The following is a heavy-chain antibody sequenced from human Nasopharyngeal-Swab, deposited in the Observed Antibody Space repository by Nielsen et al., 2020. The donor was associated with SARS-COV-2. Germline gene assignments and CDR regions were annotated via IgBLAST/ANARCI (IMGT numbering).Heavy chain of an antibody. D-gene: IGHD3-9*01. CDR3: AKLAYILTGYPDY. J-gene: IGHJ4*02. CDR2: ISGSGGST. CDR1: GFTFSSYA. Sequence: GASLKISCAASGFTFSSYAMSWARQAPGKGLEWVSAISGSGGSTYYADSVKGRFTISRDNSKNTLYLQMNSLRAEDTAVYYCAKLAYILTGYPDYWGQGTLVTVSS. V-gene: IGHV3-23*01.